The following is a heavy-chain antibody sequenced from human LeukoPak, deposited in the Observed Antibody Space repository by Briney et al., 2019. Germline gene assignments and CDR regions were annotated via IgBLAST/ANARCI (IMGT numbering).Heavy chain of an antibody. Sequence: PGGSLRLSCAASGFTVSSSYMSWVRQAPGKGLEWVSVFYSGGKTYYTDSVKGRFTISRDNSKNTLYLQMNSLRAEDTAVYYCAREWWQWLGYWGQGTLVTVSS. D-gene: IGHD6-19*01. CDR3: AREWWQWLGY. CDR2: FYSGGKT. J-gene: IGHJ4*02. V-gene: IGHV3-53*01. CDR1: GFTVSSSY.